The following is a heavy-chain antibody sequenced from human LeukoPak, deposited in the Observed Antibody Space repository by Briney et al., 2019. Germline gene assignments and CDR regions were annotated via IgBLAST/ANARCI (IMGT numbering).Heavy chain of an antibody. CDR3: ARGGWLRFGELLLDY. Sequence: GGSRTLSCAAFGFTLDVYGMGWVRQAPGKGLEWVSGINCNSVSTGCADSVKGRFTISRDNAKKYLYLQMNSLRAEDTALYYCARGGWLRFGELLLDYWGQGTLVTVSS. D-gene: IGHD3-10*01. CDR2: INCNSVST. V-gene: IGHV3-20*04. J-gene: IGHJ4*02. CDR1: GFTLDVYG.